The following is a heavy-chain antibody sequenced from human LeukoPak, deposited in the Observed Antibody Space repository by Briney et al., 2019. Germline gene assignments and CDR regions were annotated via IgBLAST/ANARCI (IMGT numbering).Heavy chain of an antibody. CDR3: AKTTVGYSSGRFPGWPADY. CDR2: IFGSGGSA. J-gene: IGHJ4*02. V-gene: IGHV3-23*01. D-gene: IGHD2-15*01. Sequence: PGGSLRLSCVASGFTFSSYEMNWVRQAPGKGLEWVSGIFGSGGSAHYADSVKGRFTISRDNSKNTVYLEMNSLGVEDTAVYYCAKTTVGYSSGRFPGWPADYWGQGTLVTVSS. CDR1: GFTFSSYE.